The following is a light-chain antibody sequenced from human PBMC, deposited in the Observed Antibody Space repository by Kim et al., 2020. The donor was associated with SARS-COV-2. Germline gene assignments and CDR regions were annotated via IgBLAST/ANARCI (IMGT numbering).Light chain of an antibody. CDR2: EVS. CDR3: SSYAGSNNWV. V-gene: IGLV2-8*01. Sequence: GQSVTISCTGTSSDVGGNNYVSWYQQHPGKAPKFMIYEVSKRPSGVPDRFSGSKSGNTASLTVSGLQAEDEADYYCSSYAGSNNWVFGGVTQLTVL. J-gene: IGLJ3*02. CDR1: SSDVGGNNY.